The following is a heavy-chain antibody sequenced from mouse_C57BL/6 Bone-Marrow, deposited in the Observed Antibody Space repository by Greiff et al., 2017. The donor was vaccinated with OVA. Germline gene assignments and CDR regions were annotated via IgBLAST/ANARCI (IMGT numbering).Heavy chain of an antibody. CDR3: TRDRMITTRYFDV. V-gene: IGHV5-9-1*02. CDR2: ISSGGDYI. Sequence: EVMLVESGEGLVKPGGSLKLSCAASGFTFSSYAMSWVRQTPEKRLEWVAYISSGGDYIYYADTVKGRFTISRDNARNTLYLQMSSLKSEDTAMYYCTRDRMITTRYFDVWGTGTTVTVSS. D-gene: IGHD2-4*01. CDR1: GFTFSSYA. J-gene: IGHJ1*03.